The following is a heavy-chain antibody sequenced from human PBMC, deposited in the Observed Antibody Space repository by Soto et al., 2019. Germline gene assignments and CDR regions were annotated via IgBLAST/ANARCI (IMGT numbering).Heavy chain of an antibody. CDR3: ARGVGSSGRNNWFDP. CDR2: TYYRSKWYN. J-gene: IGHJ5*02. CDR1: GDSVSSNSAA. V-gene: IGHV6-1*01. D-gene: IGHD6-19*01. Sequence: QTLSLTCAISGDSVSSNSAAWNWIRQSPSRGLEWLGRTYYRSKWYNDYAVSLKGRITINPDTSKNQFSLQLNSVTPEDTAVYYCARGVGSSGRNNWFDPWGQGTLVTVSS.